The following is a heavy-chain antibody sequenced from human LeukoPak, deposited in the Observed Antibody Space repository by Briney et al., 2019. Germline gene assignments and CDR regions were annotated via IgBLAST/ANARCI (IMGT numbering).Heavy chain of an antibody. CDR2: ISSSSSYI. CDR1: GFTFSSYS. CDR3: ARGPGGWADAFDV. Sequence: GGSLRLSCAASGFTFSSYSMNWVRQAPGKGLEWVSSISSSSSYIYYADSVKGRFTISRDNAKNSLYLQMNSLRAEDTAVYYCARGPGGWADAFDVWGQGTMVTVSS. J-gene: IGHJ3*01. V-gene: IGHV3-21*01. D-gene: IGHD6-19*01.